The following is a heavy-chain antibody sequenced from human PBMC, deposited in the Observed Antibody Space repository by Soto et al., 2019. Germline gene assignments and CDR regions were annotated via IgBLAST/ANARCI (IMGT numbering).Heavy chain of an antibody. Sequence: SVKVSCKASGGNFRSEAISWVRQAPVHGLEWMGRIIPMFSTPHYAQKFQGRVTIIADESTTTVNMEMRGLTYEDTAVYYCARAQFSDILTADDYGMDVWGQGTSVTVSS. CDR2: IIPMFSTP. CDR3: ARAQFSDILTADDYGMDV. D-gene: IGHD3-9*01. CDR1: GGNFRSEA. V-gene: IGHV1-69*13. J-gene: IGHJ6*02.